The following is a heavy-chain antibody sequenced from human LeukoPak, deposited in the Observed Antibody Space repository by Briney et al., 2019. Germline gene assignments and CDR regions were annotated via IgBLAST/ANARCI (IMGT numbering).Heavy chain of an antibody. Sequence: SETLSLTCTVSGGSISSYYWSWIRQPPGKGLEWIGYIYYSGSTNYNPSLKSRVTISVDTSKNQFPLKLSSVTAADTAVYCCARSITMVRGVIRSYYYMDVWGKGTTVTVSS. CDR2: IYYSGST. D-gene: IGHD3-10*01. CDR3: ARSITMVRGVIRSYYYMDV. CDR1: GGSISSYY. J-gene: IGHJ6*03. V-gene: IGHV4-59*01.